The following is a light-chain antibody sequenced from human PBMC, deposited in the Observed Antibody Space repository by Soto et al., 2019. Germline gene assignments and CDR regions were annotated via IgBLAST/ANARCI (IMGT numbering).Light chain of an antibody. J-gene: IGKJ4*01. Sequence: EIVLTQSPGTLSLSPGETATLSCRASQTIGSTYLAWYQQKPGQAPRLLIFGTSRRATGIPDRFSGSGSGTDFTLTVSSLEPEDFAVYYCQQRSNWPPTFGGGTKVAIK. CDR3: QQRSNWPPT. V-gene: IGKV3D-20*02. CDR1: QTIGSTY. CDR2: GTS.